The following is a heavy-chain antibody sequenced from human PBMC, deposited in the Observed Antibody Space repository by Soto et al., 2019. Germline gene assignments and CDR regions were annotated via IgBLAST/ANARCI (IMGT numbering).Heavy chain of an antibody. Sequence: SVKVSCKASGGTFSSYAISWVRQAPGQGLEWMGGITPIFGTANYAQKFQGRVTITADESTSTAYMELSSLRSEDTAVYYCARDSLRYFDWLPEYNWFDPWGQGTLVTVSS. J-gene: IGHJ5*02. CDR2: ITPIFGTA. CDR1: GGTFSSYA. CDR3: ARDSLRYFDWLPEYNWFDP. D-gene: IGHD3-9*01. V-gene: IGHV1-69*13.